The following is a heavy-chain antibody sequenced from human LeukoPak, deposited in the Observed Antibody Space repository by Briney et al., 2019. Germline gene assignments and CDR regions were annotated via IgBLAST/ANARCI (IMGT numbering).Heavy chain of an antibody. D-gene: IGHD3-22*01. Sequence: SVKVSCKTSGFTFISSAVQWVRQAGGQRLEWIGWIVVGSGNTNYAQKFQERVTITRDMSTSTAYMELSSLRSEDTAVYYCAADPSYSSGYRYYFDYWGQGTLVTVSS. V-gene: IGHV1-58*01. CDR1: GFTFISSA. J-gene: IGHJ4*02. CDR2: IVVGSGNT. CDR3: AADPSYSSGYRYYFDY.